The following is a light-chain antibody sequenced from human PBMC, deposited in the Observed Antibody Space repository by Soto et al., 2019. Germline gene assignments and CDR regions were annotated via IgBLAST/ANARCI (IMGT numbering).Light chain of an antibody. CDR3: VLYMGGGVV. Sequence: QTVVTQEPSFSVSPGGTVTLTCGLSSGSVSTSYYPSWYQQTPGQAPRTLIYSTNTRSSGVPDRFSGSILGNKAALTITGAQADDESDYYCVLYMGGGVVFGGGTKVTVL. V-gene: IGLV8-61*01. CDR1: SGSVSTSYY. CDR2: STN. J-gene: IGLJ2*01.